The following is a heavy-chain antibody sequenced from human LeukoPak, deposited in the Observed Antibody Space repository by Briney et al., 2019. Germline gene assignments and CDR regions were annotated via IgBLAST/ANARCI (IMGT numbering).Heavy chain of an antibody. CDR2: IKQDGSEK. V-gene: IGHV3-7*01. CDR3: AREVCRGGSCLNYYFDY. CDR1: GFTFSSYW. D-gene: IGHD2-15*01. J-gene: IGHJ4*02. Sequence: GGSLRLSCAASGFTFSSYWMSWVRQAPGKGLEWVANIKQDGSEKYYVDSVKGRFTISRDNAKDSLYLQMNSLRAEDTAVYYCAREVCRGGSCLNYYFDYWGQGTLVTVSS.